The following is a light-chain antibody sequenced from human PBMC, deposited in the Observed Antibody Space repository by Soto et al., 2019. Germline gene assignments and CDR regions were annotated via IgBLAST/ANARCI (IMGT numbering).Light chain of an antibody. CDR3: RSYEASNTVV. Sequence: QSALTQPPSASGSPGQSVTFSCTGTTTDVGGYNYVSWYQQHPGKAPKLIIYEVNKRPSVVPHRFSGSKSRNTASLTVSGHRAEDEADYYCRSYEASNTVVFGGGTQLTVL. J-gene: IGLJ2*01. CDR1: TTDVGGYNY. CDR2: EVN. V-gene: IGLV2-8*01.